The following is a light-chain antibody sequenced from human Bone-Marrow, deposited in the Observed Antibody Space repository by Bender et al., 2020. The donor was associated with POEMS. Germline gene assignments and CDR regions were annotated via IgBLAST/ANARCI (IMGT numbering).Light chain of an antibody. CDR3: SSFTHGGVYVL. Sequence: QSALTQPASVSGSPGQSITISCSGTFTDSDYKYVSWYQHHPGKAPKLIIHDISTRPSGVSNRFSGSKSGNTASLTISALQAEDEADYYCSSFTHGGVYVLFGGGTKLTVL. CDR1: FTDSDYKY. V-gene: IGLV2-14*03. J-gene: IGLJ2*01. CDR2: DIS.